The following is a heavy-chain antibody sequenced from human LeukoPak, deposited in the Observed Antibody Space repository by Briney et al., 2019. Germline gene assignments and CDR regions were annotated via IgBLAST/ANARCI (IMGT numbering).Heavy chain of an antibody. CDR3: ARWYSSGWLDS. CDR1: GGSINTYY. Sequence: SETPSLTCTVSGGSINTYYWTWIRQPPGKGLEWIANIYDSGTTKYNPSLKSRVTISLDTSKSQFSLQVSSVTAADTAVYYCARWYSSGWLDSWGQGTLVTVSS. J-gene: IGHJ4*02. V-gene: IGHV4-59*01. CDR2: IYDSGTT. D-gene: IGHD6-19*01.